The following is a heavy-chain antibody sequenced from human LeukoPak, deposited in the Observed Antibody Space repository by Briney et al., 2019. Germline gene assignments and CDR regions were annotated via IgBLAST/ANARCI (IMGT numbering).Heavy chain of an antibody. V-gene: IGHV3-21*01. CDR3: ARLREIPVFGVVTKSTSYFDC. Sequence: PGGSLTLSCAASGFTFSSYSMNWVRHAPGKGLEWVSSISSSSSHIYYADSEKGRFTIPRDNANNSLYLQMNSLRAEDTAVYYCARLREIPVFGVVTKSTSYFDCWGQGTLVTVSS. CDR2: ISSSSSHI. D-gene: IGHD3-3*01. J-gene: IGHJ4*02. CDR1: GFTFSSYS.